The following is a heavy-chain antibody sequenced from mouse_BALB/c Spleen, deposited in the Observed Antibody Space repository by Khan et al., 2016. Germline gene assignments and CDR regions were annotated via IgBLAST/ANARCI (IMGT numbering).Heavy chain of an antibody. CDR2: ISSGSSTI. CDR1: GFTFSSFG. J-gene: IGHJ4*01. V-gene: IGHV5-17*02. D-gene: IGHD3-3*01. CDR3: ARKGTRNADAMDY. Sequence: EVELVESGGGLVQPGGSRKLSCAASGFTFSSFGMHWVRQAPEKGLEWVAYISSGSSTIYYADTVKGRFTISRDNPKNTLFLPLTSLRSEDSAMLYCARKGTRNADAMDYWGQGTSVTVSS.